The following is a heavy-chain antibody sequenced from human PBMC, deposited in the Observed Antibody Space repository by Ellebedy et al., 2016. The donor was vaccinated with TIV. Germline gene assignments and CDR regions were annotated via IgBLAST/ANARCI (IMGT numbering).Heavy chain of an antibody. Sequence: PGGSLRLSCAASGFTFSSYWMSWVRQAPGKGLEWVANIKQDGSEKYYVDSVKGRFTISRDNAKNSLYLQMNSLRAEDTAVYYCARGSTYYDFWSGYPPLYYFDYWGQGTLVTVSS. D-gene: IGHD3-3*01. V-gene: IGHV3-7*01. J-gene: IGHJ4*02. CDR1: GFTFSSYW. CDR2: IKQDGSEK. CDR3: ARGSTYYDFWSGYPPLYYFDY.